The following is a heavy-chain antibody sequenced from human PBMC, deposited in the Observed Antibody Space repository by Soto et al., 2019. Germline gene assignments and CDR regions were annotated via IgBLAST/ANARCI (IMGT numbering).Heavy chain of an antibody. J-gene: IGHJ6*01. CDR3: ASHPLRCFDWSTSYYGMEV. D-gene: IGHD3-9*01. Sequence: PSETLSLTCTVSGGSITSGGYYWSWIRQRPGKGLEWIGCVYHSGTSYSNPSLEGRVSLSVDTSRNHFSLRLNSVTAADTAVYYCASHPLRCFDWSTSYYGMEVWGQGTMVTVSS. CDR2: VYHSGTS. V-gene: IGHV4-31*03. CDR1: GGSITSGGYY.